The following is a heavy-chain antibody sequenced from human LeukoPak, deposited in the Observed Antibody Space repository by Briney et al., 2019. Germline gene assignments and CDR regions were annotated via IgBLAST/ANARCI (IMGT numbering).Heavy chain of an antibody. CDR1: GVTFSSYG. CDR2: ISGSGGSS. CDR3: AKGSGYSGPPD. Sequence: PGGSLRLSCAASGVTFSSYGMHWVRQAPGKGLEWVSTISGSGGSSDYAESVKGRFTISRDNSKNTVYVQMNSLRAEDTAVYYCAKGSGYSGPPDWGQGTLVTVSA. J-gene: IGHJ4*02. D-gene: IGHD5-12*01. V-gene: IGHV3-23*01.